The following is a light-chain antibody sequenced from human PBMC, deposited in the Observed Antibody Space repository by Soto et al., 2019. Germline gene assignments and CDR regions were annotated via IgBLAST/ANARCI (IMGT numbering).Light chain of an antibody. J-gene: IGKJ1*01. CDR1: RIIGHNY. V-gene: IGKV3-20*01. CDR3: QQFGISPWT. Sequence: ETVLTQTPGTLSLSPGDRATLSCRASRIIGHNYLAWYQQKPGQAPRLLIYATSTRATGIPDRFSGSGSVTDFTLTISRLEPEDFAVYYCQQFGISPWTFGQGTKVDNK. CDR2: ATS.